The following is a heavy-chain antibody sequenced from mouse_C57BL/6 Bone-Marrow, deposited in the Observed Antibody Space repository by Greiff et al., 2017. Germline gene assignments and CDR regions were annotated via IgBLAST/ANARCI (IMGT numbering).Heavy chain of an antibody. V-gene: IGHV5-16*01. CDR3: ARGGDYGNFYFDY. D-gene: IGHD2-1*01. CDR2: INYDGSST. Sequence: EVKLVESEGGLVQPGSSMKLSCTASGFTFSDYYMAWVRQVPEKGLEWVANINYDGSSTYYLDSLKSRFIISRDNAKNILYLQMSSLKSEDTATYYCARGGDYGNFYFDYWGQGTTLTVSS. CDR1: GFTFSDYY. J-gene: IGHJ2*01.